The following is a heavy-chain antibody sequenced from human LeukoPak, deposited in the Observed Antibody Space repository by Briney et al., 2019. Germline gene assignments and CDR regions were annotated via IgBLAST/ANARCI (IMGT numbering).Heavy chain of an antibody. CDR3: ARENSGSYREFDY. CDR1: GGSISSSSYY. CDR2: IYTSGST. J-gene: IGHJ4*02. V-gene: IGHV4-39*07. Sequence: PSETLSLTCTVSGGSISSSSYYWGWIRQPPGKGLEWIGRIYTSGSTNYNASLKNRVSMPVDTSKNQFSLKLSSVTAADTAVFYCARENSGSYREFDYWGQGTLVTVSS. D-gene: IGHD1-26*01.